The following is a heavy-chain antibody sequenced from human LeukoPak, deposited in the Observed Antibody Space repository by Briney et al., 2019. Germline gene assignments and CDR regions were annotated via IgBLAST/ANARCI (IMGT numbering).Heavy chain of an antibody. J-gene: IGHJ4*02. V-gene: IGHV3-21*04. Sequence: PGGSLRLSCAASGFTFSSYSMNWVRQAPGKGLEWVSSISSSSSYIYYADSVKGRFTISRDNAKNSLYLQMNSLRAEDTAVYYCAKWPDIVVVPAARFDYWGQGTLVTVSS. CDR1: GFTFSSYS. CDR2: ISSSSSYI. D-gene: IGHD2-2*01. CDR3: AKWPDIVVVPAARFDY.